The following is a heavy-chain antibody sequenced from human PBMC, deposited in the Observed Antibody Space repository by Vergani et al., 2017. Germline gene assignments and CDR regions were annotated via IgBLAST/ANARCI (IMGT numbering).Heavy chain of an antibody. J-gene: IGHJ6*02. CDR3: ARDQGSGTNRHHYGLDV. CDR2: ISSSGNYV. D-gene: IGHD3-10*01. V-gene: IGHV3-21*06. Sequence: EEHLVESGGGLVKPGGSLRLSCVDSGFTFGSYSVNWVRQAPGRGLEWVSSISSSGNYVYYAASVKGRFSISRDNAKNLLSLQMNSLRADDTAVYYCARDQGSGTNRHHYGLDVWGQGTTVTVSS. CDR1: GFTFGSYS.